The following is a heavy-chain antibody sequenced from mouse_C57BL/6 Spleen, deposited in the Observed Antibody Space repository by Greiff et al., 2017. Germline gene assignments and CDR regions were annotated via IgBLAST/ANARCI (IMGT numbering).Heavy chain of an antibody. D-gene: IGHD1-1*01. CDR2: INPSNGGT. J-gene: IGHJ2*01. Sequence: VQLQQPGTELVKPGASVKLSCKASGYTFTSYWMHWVKQRPGPGLEWIGNINPSNGGTNYNEKFKSKATLTVDKSSSTAYMQLSSLTSEDSAVYYCARISPSLITAVDYWGQGTTLTVSS. CDR1: GYTFTSYW. CDR3: ARISPSLITAVDY. V-gene: IGHV1-53*01.